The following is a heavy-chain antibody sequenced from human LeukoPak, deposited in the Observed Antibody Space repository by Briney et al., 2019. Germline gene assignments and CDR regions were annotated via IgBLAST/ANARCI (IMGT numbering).Heavy chain of an antibody. Sequence: ASVTVSCKASGYTFTDYYIHWVRQAPGLGLEWVAWLNPNSGATNYAQNFQGRVAMTWDTSISTVYMELSSLRSDDTAVYYCARDPPGTTTFDSWGQGTLVTVSS. D-gene: IGHD1-1*01. CDR2: LNPNSGAT. CDR3: ARDPPGTTTFDS. V-gene: IGHV1-2*02. J-gene: IGHJ4*02. CDR1: GYTFTDYY.